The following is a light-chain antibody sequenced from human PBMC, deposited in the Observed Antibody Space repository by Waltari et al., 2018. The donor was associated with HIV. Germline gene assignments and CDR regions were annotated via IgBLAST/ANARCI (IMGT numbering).Light chain of an antibody. J-gene: IGLJ3*02. V-gene: IGLV3-21*04. Sequence: SYVVSQPPSVSVAPGQTARMTCEGNNVGRKVVHWYQKKPDQAPILVIYYDRDRPSGIPERFSGSNFGNTATLTITSVEAGDEADYYCQVWDSSSDHRGVFGGGTKLTVL. CDR3: QVWDSSSDHRGV. CDR2: YDR. CDR1: NVGRKV.